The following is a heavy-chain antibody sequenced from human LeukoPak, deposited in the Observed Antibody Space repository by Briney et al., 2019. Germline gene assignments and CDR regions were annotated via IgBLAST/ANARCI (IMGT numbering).Heavy chain of an antibody. CDR1: GXTFSXXX. V-gene: IGHV3-64D*06. Sequence: GGSLRLSCXASGXTFSXXXXXXXXXAXXXXPXXXXXXTXXGDRTHYXXXVKGXXTXSRXXSXXTLYLQMSSLRAEDTAVYYCVKDVSGYYSFDYWGQGTLVTVSS. D-gene: IGHD3-3*01. CDR3: VKDVSGYYSFDY. J-gene: IGHJ4*02. CDR2: XTXXGDRT.